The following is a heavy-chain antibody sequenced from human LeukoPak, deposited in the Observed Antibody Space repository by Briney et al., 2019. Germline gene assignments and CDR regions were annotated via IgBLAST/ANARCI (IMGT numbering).Heavy chain of an antibody. CDR2: ISGSGGST. J-gene: IGHJ4*02. Sequence: PGGSLRLSCAASGFTVSSNYMSWVRQAPGKGLEWVSAISGSGGSTYYADSVKGRFTISRDNSKNTLYLQMNSLRAEDTAVYYCARSLIVGAFDYWGQGTLVTVSS. CDR1: GFTVSSNY. CDR3: ARSLIVGAFDY. V-gene: IGHV3-23*01. D-gene: IGHD3-22*01.